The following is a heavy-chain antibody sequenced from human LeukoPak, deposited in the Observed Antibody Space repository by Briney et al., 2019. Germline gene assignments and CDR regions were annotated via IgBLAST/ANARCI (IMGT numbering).Heavy chain of an antibody. CDR2: IKQDGSEK. Sequence: PGGSLRLSCAAYGFTFSTYWMSWVRQAPGKGLEWVANIKQDGSEKYYVDSVKGRFTISRDNAKNSLYLQLNSLRAEDTAVYYCARGSSGWYGAYYYYYYYMDVWGKGTTVTVSS. CDR3: ARGSSGWYGAYYYYYYYMDV. D-gene: IGHD6-19*01. J-gene: IGHJ6*03. V-gene: IGHV3-7*01. CDR1: GFTFSTYW.